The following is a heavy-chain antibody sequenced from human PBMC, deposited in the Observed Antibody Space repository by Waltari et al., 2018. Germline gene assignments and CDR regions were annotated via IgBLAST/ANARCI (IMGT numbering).Heavy chain of an antibody. D-gene: IGHD3-16*01. CDR2: CDPEDGET. CDR3: ATSYYDYIWGSYRVVDWFDP. V-gene: IGHV1-24*01. CDR1: GYTLTELS. J-gene: IGHJ5*02. Sequence: QVQLVQSGAEVKKPGASVKVSCKVSGYTLTELSMHWVRQAPGKGLEWMGGCDPEDGETIYAQKFQGRVTMNEDTSTDTAYMELSSLRSEDTAVYYCATSYYDYIWGSYRVVDWFDPWGQGTLVTVSS.